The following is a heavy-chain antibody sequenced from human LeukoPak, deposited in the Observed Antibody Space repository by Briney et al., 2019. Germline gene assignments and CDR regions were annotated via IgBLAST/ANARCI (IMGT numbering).Heavy chain of an antibody. CDR3: ARAYDILTGYYAYYYYGMDV. D-gene: IGHD3-9*01. J-gene: IGHJ6*02. CDR1: GFTVSSNY. CDR2: ISSNGGST. V-gene: IGHV3-64*01. Sequence: GGSLKLSCAASGFTVSSNYMSWVRQAPGKGLEYVSAISSNGGSTYYANSVKGRFTISRDNSKNTLYLQMGSLRAEDMAVYYCARAYDILTGYYAYYYYGMDVWGQGTTVTVSS.